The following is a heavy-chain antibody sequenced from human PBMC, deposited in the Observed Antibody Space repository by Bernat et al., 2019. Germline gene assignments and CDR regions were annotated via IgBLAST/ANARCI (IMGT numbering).Heavy chain of an antibody. D-gene: IGHD3-16*01. Sequence: EVQLVESGGGSVQPGGSLRLSCAASGFTFSDSAMHWVRQASGKGLEWVGRIKSKTNNYATAYAASVKGRFTISRDDSTNTAYLQMNSLKTEDTALYYCTKYVGGSTGFDPWGQGTLVTVSS. CDR2: IKSKTNNYAT. CDR3: TKYVGGSTGFDP. CDR1: GFTFSDSA. V-gene: IGHV3-73*02. J-gene: IGHJ5*02.